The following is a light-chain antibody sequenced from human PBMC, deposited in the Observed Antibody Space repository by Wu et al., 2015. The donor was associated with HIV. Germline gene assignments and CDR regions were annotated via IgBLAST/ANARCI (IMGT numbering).Light chain of an antibody. CDR1: QSVASF. CDR3: QQRRYWPLYT. Sequence: EIVLTQFPATLSLSPGERATLSCRASQSVASFLAWYQQKPGQAPRLLIYDASNRATGIPARFSGSGPGTVFTLTTSSLEPEDFAVYYCQQRRYWPLYTFGQGTKLEIK. CDR2: DAS. V-gene: IGKV3-11*01. J-gene: IGKJ2*01.